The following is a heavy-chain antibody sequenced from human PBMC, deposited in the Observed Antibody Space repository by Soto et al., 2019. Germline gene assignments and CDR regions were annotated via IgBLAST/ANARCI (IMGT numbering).Heavy chain of an antibody. CDR3: ASIHYSGSGSFWFDP. CDR2: IYHSGST. CDR1: GGSISSSNW. D-gene: IGHD3-10*01. J-gene: IGHJ5*02. V-gene: IGHV4-4*02. Sequence: SETLSLTCAVSGGSISSSNWWGWVRQPAGMGLEWIGQIYHSGSTTYNPSLKSRVTISVDKSKNQFSLNLRSATAADKDVYYCASIHYSGSGSFWFDPWGQGTLVTVSS.